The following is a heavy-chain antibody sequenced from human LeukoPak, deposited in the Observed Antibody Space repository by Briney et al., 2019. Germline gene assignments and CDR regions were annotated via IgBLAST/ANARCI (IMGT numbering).Heavy chain of an antibody. CDR2: IYHSGSN. V-gene: IGHV4-4*02. CDR1: GGSINSSNW. D-gene: IGHD6-6*01. Sequence: MTSETLSLTCAVSGGSINSSNWWSWVRQPPGNGLDRSCEIYHSGSNSYNSSLKIRVTISVDKSKNQFSLKLSSVTAADTAVYYCAREKTAASHSDSFDYWGQGTLVTVSS. J-gene: IGHJ4*02. CDR3: AREKTAASHSDSFDY.